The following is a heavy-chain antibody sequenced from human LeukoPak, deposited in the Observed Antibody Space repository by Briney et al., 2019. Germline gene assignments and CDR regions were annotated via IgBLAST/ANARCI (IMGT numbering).Heavy chain of an antibody. CDR1: GGSISSYY. CDR2: IYYSGST. V-gene: IGHV4-59*01. J-gene: IGHJ6*03. D-gene: IGHD6-19*01. Sequence: SETLSLTCTVSGGSISSYYWSWIRQPPGKGLEWIGYIYYSGSTNYNPSLKSRVTISVDTSKNQFSLKLSSVTAADTAVYYCARGVRLGLLYYYYYMDVWGKGTTVTVSS. CDR3: ARGVRLGLLYYYYYMDV.